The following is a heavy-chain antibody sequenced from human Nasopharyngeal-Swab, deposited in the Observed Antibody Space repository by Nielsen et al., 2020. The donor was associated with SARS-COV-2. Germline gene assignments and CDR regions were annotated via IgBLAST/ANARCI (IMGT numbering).Heavy chain of an antibody. Sequence: GESLKISCAASGFTFSDYAMTWVRQAPGKGLEWVSIISDSGGMTKYANSVKGRFTISRDNSKNSLYLQMNSLRAEDTAVYYCAREGYSSSWYGRNWFDPWGQGTLVTVSS. CDR2: ISDSGGMT. V-gene: IGHV3-23*01. CDR1: GFTFSDYA. J-gene: IGHJ5*02. D-gene: IGHD6-13*01. CDR3: AREGYSSSWYGRNWFDP.